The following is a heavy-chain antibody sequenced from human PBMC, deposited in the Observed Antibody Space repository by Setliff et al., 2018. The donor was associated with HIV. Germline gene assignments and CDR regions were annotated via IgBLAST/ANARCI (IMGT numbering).Heavy chain of an antibody. CDR3: ARFGDYDDSSGYITDY. Sequence: ASVKVSCKASGYTFTNYGISWVRQAPGQGPEWMGWISAYNGNTNYAQKLQGRVTLTTDTSTSTAYMELRSLRSDDTAVYYCARFGDYDDSSGYITDYWGQGTLVT. J-gene: IGHJ4*02. CDR2: ISAYNGNT. D-gene: IGHD3-22*01. CDR1: GYTFTNYG. V-gene: IGHV1-18*01.